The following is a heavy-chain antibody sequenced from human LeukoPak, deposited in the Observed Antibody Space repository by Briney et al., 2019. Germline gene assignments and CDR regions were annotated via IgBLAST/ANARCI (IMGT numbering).Heavy chain of an antibody. CDR2: IIPIFGTA. J-gene: IGHJ4*02. CDR1: GGTFSSYA. Sequence: SVKVSCKASGGTFSSYAISWVRQAPGQGLEWMGGIIPIFGTANYAQKFQGRVTITTDESTSTAYMELSSLRSEDTAVYYCARGGGYCSSTSCYTTYYFDYWGQGTLVTVSS. D-gene: IGHD2-2*02. V-gene: IGHV1-69*05. CDR3: ARGGGYCSSTSCYTTYYFDY.